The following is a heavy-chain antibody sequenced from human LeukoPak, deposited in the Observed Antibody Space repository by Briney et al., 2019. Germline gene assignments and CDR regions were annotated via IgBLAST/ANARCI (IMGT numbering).Heavy chain of an antibody. Sequence: SQTLSLTCTVSGGSISSGSYYRSWIRQPAGKGLEWIGRIYTSGSTNYNPSLKSRVTISVDTSKNQFSLKLSSVTAADTAVYYCAREGGYSGYDHLFDPWGQGTLVTVSS. CDR1: GGSISSGSYY. CDR3: AREGGYSGYDHLFDP. CDR2: IYTSGST. J-gene: IGHJ5*02. V-gene: IGHV4-61*02. D-gene: IGHD5-12*01.